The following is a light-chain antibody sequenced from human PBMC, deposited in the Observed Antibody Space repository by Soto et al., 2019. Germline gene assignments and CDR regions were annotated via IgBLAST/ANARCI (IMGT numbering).Light chain of an antibody. CDR2: SNN. V-gene: IGLV1-44*01. CDR1: SSNIGSNT. Sequence: QSVLTQPPSASGTPGQRVTISCSGSSSNIGSNTVNWYQHLPGTAPKLFIYSNNQRPSGVPDRFSGSKSGPSASLAISGLQSEDEADYYCAAWDDSLNGWVFGGGTKLTVL. J-gene: IGLJ3*02. CDR3: AAWDDSLNGWV.